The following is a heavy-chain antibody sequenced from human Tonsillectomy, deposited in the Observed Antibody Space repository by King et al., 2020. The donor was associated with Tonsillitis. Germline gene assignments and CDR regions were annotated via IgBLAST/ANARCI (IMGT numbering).Heavy chain of an antibody. J-gene: IGHJ3*02. Sequence: QLVESGGGLVQPGGSLRLSCAASGFTFNSYAMNWVRQAPGKGLAWGSVIYSGGTNTYYADSVKGRFTIYRDNSKNTLYLQMNSLRVEDTAVYYCAQDLRGGSGPDGFHIWGQGTMVTVSS. CDR3: AQDLRGGSGPDGFHI. CDR1: GFTFNSYA. CDR2: IYSGGTNT. D-gene: IGHD3-10*01. V-gene: IGHV3-23*03.